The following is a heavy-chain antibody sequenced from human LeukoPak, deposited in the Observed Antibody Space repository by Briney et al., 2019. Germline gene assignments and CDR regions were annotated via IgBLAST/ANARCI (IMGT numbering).Heavy chain of an antibody. Sequence: ASVKVSCKASGYTFTSYDINWVRQATGQGLEWMGWMNPNTGNTGYAQKFQGRVTMTRNTSISTAYMELSSLRSEDTAVYYCAREPTYSSSWHTTCDYWGQGTLVTVSS. V-gene: IGHV1-8*01. CDR2: MNPNTGNT. D-gene: IGHD6-13*01. CDR3: AREPTYSSSWHTTCDY. CDR1: GYTFTSYD. J-gene: IGHJ4*02.